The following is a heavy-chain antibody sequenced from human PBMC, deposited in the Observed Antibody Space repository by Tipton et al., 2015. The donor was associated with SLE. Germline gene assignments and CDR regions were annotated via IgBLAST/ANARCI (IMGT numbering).Heavy chain of an antibody. CDR3: ARNKATPDY. CDR2: VSYSGTT. V-gene: IGHV4-59*01. CDR1: GGSISRYY. Sequence: TLSLTCTASGGSISRYYWSCFRQPPGKALEWIGYVSYSGTTNYNPSFRSRVTVSVDTSKNQFSLKLTFVTDADTAIYYCARNKATPDYWGQGTLVTVSS. D-gene: IGHD4-23*01. J-gene: IGHJ4*02.